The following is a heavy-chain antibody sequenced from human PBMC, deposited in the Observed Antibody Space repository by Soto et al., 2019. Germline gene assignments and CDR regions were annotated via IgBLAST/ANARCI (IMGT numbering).Heavy chain of an antibody. V-gene: IGHV3-21*01. CDR2: ISSTTNYI. J-gene: IGHJ4*02. CDR1: GFTFTRYS. CDR3: ARESEDLNSNFDY. Sequence: EVQLVESRGGLVKPGGSLRLSCAASGFTFTRYSMNWVRQAPGKGLEWVSSISSTTNYIYYADSMKGRFTVSRDNAKNSVYLDMNSLSAEDTAVYYSARESEDLNSNFDYWGQGTLVTVSS. D-gene: IGHD1-1*01.